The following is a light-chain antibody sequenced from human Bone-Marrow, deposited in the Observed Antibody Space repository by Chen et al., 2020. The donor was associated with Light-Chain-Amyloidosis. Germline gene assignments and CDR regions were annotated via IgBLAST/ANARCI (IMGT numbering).Light chain of an antibody. Sequence: QSALTQPAAVSGSPGQPMTISCTGTSSDVGGYNFVSWYQQHPGKAPKLMIYDVSNRPSGVSNRFSGSKSGNTASLTISGLQAEDEADYYCSSKTSSATLYVFGTGTKVTVL. V-gene: IGLV2-14*03. CDR1: SSDVGGYNF. J-gene: IGLJ1*01. CDR2: DVS. CDR3: SSKTSSATLYV.